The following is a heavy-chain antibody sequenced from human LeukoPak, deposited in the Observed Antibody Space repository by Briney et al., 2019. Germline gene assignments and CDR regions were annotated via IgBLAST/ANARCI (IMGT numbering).Heavy chain of an antibody. CDR2: ISSSSSTI. CDR1: GFTFSSYS. D-gene: IGHD3-10*01. J-gene: IGHJ4*02. V-gene: IGHV3-48*01. Sequence: GGSLRLSCAASGFTFSSYSMNWVRQAPGKGLEWVSYISSSSSTIYYADSVKGRFTISRDNAKNSLYLQMNSLRAEDTAAYYCAGAEFGELWPLDYWGQGTLVTVSS. CDR3: AGAEFGELWPLDY.